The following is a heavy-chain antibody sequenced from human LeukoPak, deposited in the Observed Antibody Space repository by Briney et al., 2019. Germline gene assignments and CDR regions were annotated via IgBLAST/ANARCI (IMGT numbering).Heavy chain of an antibody. V-gene: IGHV5-51*01. CDR3: ARQFGFGESPYNWFDP. CDR2: IYPGDSDT. D-gene: IGHD3-10*01. J-gene: IGHJ5*02. CDR1: GYSFTGYW. Sequence: GESLQISCKGSGYSFTGYWIGWVRQLPGKGLEWMGIIYPGDSDTRYSPSFQGQVTISADKSISTAYLQWSSLKASDTAMYYCARQFGFGESPYNWFDPWGRGTLVTVSS.